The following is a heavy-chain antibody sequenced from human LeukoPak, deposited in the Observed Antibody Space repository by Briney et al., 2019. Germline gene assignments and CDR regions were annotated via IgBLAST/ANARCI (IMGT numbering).Heavy chain of an antibody. J-gene: IGHJ4*02. CDR3: ARRSGYSDY. V-gene: IGHV5-10-1*01. Sequence: GESLQISFKGSGYIFTTYWISWVRQMPGKGLEWMGRIDPSDSYTDYSPSFQGHVTISVDKSISTAYLQWSSLKASDTAMYYCARRSGYSDYWGQGTLVTVSS. CDR2: IDPSDSYT. D-gene: IGHD3-22*01. CDR1: GYIFTTYW.